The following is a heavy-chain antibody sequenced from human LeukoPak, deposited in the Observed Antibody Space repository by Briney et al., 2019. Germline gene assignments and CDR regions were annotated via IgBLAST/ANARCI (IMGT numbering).Heavy chain of an antibody. CDR3: ARQNYGSPDF. Sequence: GGSLRLSCAASGFTFSNYWMHWVRQAPGKGLVWVSRINSDESSTTYADPVKGRFTISRDNAKNTLYLQMNSLRAEDTAIYYCARQNYGSPDFWGQGTLVTVSS. D-gene: IGHD6-13*01. J-gene: IGHJ4*02. CDR1: GFTFSNYW. CDR2: INSDESST. V-gene: IGHV3-74*01.